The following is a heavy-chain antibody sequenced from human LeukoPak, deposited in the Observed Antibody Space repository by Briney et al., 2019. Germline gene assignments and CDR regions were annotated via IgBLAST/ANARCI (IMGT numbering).Heavy chain of an antibody. CDR1: GGSFSGYY. CDR3: ARHRGRGAAAGTIDY. J-gene: IGHJ4*02. V-gene: IGHV4-34*01. Sequence: SETLSLTCAVYGGSFSGYYWSWIRQPPGKGLEWIGEINHSGSTYYNPSLKSRVTISVDTSKNQFSLKLSSVTAADTAVYYCARHRGRGAAAGTIDYWGQGTLVTVSS. D-gene: IGHD6-13*01. CDR2: INHSGST.